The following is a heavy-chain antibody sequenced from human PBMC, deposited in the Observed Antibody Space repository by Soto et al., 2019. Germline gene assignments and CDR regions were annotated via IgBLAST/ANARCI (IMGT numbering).Heavy chain of an antibody. D-gene: IGHD2-8*02. CDR1: GYTFTTYY. CDR3: AREKLLGVGSYYGMDV. V-gene: IGHV1-46*01. CDR2: INPSGGST. Sequence: QVQLVKSGAEVKKPGASVKVSCKASGYTFTTYYMHWVRQAPGQRPEWMGIINPSGGSTTYPQKFHGRVTVTMDTSTSTVYMVLRSLRTEDTAVYYCAREKLLGVGSYYGMDVWGQGTTVTVSS. J-gene: IGHJ6*02.